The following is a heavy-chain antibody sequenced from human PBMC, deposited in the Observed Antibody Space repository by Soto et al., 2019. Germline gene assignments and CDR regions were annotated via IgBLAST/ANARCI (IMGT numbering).Heavy chain of an antibody. J-gene: IGHJ4*02. CDR2: IYNSGTT. D-gene: IGHD5-12*01. CDR1: GGSISSYY. CDR3: ARDWRSYSGYTYDY. V-gene: IGHV4-59*01. Sequence: PSETLSLTCTVSGGSISSYYWSWIRQAPGKGLEWIGYIYNSGTTNYSPSLKSRVTISMDASKNQFSLQLSSVTAADTAIYYCARDWRSYSGYTYDYWGQGNLVTVSS.